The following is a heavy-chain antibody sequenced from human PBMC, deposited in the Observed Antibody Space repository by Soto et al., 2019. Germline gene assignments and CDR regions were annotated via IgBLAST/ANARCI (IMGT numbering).Heavy chain of an antibody. V-gene: IGHV3-9*01. Sequence: GGSLRLSCAASGFTFSSYWMSWVRQAPGKGLEWVSGISWNSGSIGYADSVKGRFTISRDNAKNSLYLQMNSLRAEDTALYYCAKDLSAPPIVIDYWGQGTLVTVSS. J-gene: IGHJ4*02. CDR2: ISWNSGSI. CDR3: AKDLSAPPIVIDY. D-gene: IGHD2-15*01. CDR1: GFTFSSYW.